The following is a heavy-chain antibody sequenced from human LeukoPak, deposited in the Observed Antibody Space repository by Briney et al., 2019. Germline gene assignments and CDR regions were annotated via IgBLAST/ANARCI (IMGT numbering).Heavy chain of an antibody. D-gene: IGHD2-15*01. J-gene: IGHJ5*02. CDR2: IYYSGTT. Sequence: SETLSLTCTVSGGSISIYYWNWIRQPPGKGLGWIGYIYYSGTTNYNPSLKSRVTISGDTSKNQFSLKLSSVTAADTAVYYCARSTLGYCSGGSCSWFDPWGQGTLVTVSS. CDR3: ARSTLGYCSGGSCSWFDP. V-gene: IGHV4-59*01. CDR1: GGSISIYY.